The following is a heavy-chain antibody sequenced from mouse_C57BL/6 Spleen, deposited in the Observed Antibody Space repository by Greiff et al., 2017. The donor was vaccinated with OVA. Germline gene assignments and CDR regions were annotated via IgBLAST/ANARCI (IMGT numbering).Heavy chain of an antibody. Sequence: QVQLQQPGAELVRPGSSVKLSCKASGYTFTSYWMHWVKQRPIQGLEWIGNIDPSDSETHYNQKFKDKATLTVDKSSSTAYMQLSSLTSEDSAVYYCARDYDYDIRDYCDKDYWGQGTSVTVSS. J-gene: IGHJ4*01. V-gene: IGHV1-52*01. CDR1: GYTFTSYW. D-gene: IGHD2-4*01. CDR3: ARDYDYDIRDYCDKDY. CDR2: IDPSDSET.